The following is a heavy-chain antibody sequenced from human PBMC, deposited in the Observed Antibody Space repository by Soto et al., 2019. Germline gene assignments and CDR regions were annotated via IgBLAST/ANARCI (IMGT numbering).Heavy chain of an antibody. Sequence: GPSVKVSCKASGGTFSSYAISWVRQAPGQGLEWMGGIIPIFGTANYAQKFQGRVTITADESTSTAYMELSSLRSEDTAVYYCARDLDYDSSGYGPYYYYGMDVWGQGTTVTVS. V-gene: IGHV1-69*13. D-gene: IGHD3-22*01. CDR2: IIPIFGTA. CDR1: GGTFSSYA. CDR3: ARDLDYDSSGYGPYYYYGMDV. J-gene: IGHJ6*02.